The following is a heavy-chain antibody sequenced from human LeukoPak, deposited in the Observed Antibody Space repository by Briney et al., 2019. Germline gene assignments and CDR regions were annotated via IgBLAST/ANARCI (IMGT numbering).Heavy chain of an antibody. D-gene: IGHD2-8*02. CDR3: SGGRMGMFEY. CDR1: GFTFSSYG. CDR2: ISYDGSNK. J-gene: IGHJ4*02. Sequence: PRGSLRLSCAASGFTFSSYGMYWVREAPGEGLEWVAVISYDGSNKYYADSVKSRFTISRDNSKNTLYLQMNSLRAEDTAVYYCSGGRMGMFEYWGQGTLVTVSS. V-gene: IGHV3-30*03.